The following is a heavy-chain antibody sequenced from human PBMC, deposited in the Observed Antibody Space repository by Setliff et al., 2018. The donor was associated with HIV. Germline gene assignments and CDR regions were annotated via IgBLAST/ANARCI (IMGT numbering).Heavy chain of an antibody. V-gene: IGHV2-5*08. J-gene: IGHJ4*02. Sequence: GSGPTLVNPTQTLTLTCTFSGFSLATSGMCVNWIRQPPGKALEWLALIYWDDDKRYSPSLKSRLTITKDTSKNQVVLTMTNMDPVDTATYYCAHISRVAYVNIKYYFDYWGQGTLVTVSS. CDR2: IYWDDDK. D-gene: IGHD2-2*01. CDR3: AHISRVAYVNIKYYFDY. CDR1: GFSLATSGMC.